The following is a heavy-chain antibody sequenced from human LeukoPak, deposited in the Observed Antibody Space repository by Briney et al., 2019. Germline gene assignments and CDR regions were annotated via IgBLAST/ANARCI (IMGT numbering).Heavy chain of an antibody. CDR1: SGSISTSNYY. D-gene: IGHD3-10*01. CDR2: IFYSGNT. CDR3: ARVYYHGSGSNYFDY. Sequence: SETLSLTCTVSSGSISTSNYYWGWVRQPPGKALEWIGNIFYSGNTYYSPSLKSRVTISLDTSRNQFSLKLNSVTAADTAVYYCARVYYHGSGSNYFDYWGQGTLVTVSS. V-gene: IGHV4-39*07. J-gene: IGHJ4*02.